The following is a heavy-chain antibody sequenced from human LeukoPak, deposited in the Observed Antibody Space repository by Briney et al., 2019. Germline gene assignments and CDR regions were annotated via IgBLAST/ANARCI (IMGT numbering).Heavy chain of an antibody. J-gene: IGHJ3*02. V-gene: IGHV3-23*01. CDR2: ITGRGDRS. CDR3: ARDRTDDYDYGALNI. Sequence: GGSLRLSCAASGFIFNNYAMSWVRQAPGKGLGWVSAITGRGDRSYYGDFVKGRFTISRDNSNNTLLLQMNSLRAEDTALYYCARDRTDDYDYGALNIWGQGTMVTVSS. CDR1: GFIFNNYA. D-gene: IGHD3-16*01.